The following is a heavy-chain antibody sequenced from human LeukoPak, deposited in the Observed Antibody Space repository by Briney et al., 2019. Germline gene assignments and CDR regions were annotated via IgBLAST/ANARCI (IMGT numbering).Heavy chain of an antibody. V-gene: IGHV3-7*03. CDR1: GFTFSSYG. Sequence: PGGSLRLSCAASGFTFSSYGMHWVRQAPGKGLEWVVNVNQDGSEKYYVDSVKGRFTISRDNAKNSLYLQMNSLRAEDTAVYYCARDDRDPYCRNTSCAYDALDVWGQGTMVTVSS. CDR2: VNQDGSEK. J-gene: IGHJ3*01. CDR3: ARDDRDPYCRNTSCAYDALDV. D-gene: IGHD2-2*01.